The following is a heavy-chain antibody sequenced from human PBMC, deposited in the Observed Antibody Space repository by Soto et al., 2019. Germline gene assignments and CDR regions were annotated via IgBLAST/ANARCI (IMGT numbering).Heavy chain of an antibody. CDR2: ISYNGAT. CDR1: GGSISSYY. V-gene: IGHV4-59*08. Sequence: PSETLSLTCTVSGGSISSYYWSWIRQPLGKGLEWIGYISYNGATKYNPSLESRVTISLDTSKSQFSLKLTSVTAADTAVYFCARPNWYGSGSWWLDPWGQGILVTVS. J-gene: IGHJ5*02. D-gene: IGHD3-10*01. CDR3: ARPNWYGSGSWWLDP.